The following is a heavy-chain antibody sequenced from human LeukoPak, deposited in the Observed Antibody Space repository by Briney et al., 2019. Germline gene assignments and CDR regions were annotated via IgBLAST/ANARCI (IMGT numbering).Heavy chain of an antibody. CDR2: ISGSGGST. CDR1: GVTFSSYA. D-gene: IGHD3-3*01. J-gene: IGHJ4*02. Sequence: GGSLRLSCAASGVTFSSYAMSWVRQAPGKGLEWGSAISGSGGSTYYADSVKGRFTISRDNSKNTLYLQMNSLRAEDTAVYYCAKDPPYYDFWSGTAYYFDYWGQGTLVTVSS. CDR3: AKDPPYYDFWSGTAYYFDY. V-gene: IGHV3-23*01.